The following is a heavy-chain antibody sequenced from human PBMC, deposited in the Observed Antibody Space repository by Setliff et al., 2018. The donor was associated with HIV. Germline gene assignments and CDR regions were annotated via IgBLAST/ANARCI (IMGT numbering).Heavy chain of an antibody. CDR3: AREGASGTSYGMDV. CDR1: GGSFSGYY. Sequence: SETLSLTCTVYGGSFSGYYWSWIRQPPGMGLEWIGEINQSENTNYNPSLKSRVTISADPSKNQFSLKLNSVTAADTAVYYCAREGASGTSYGMDVWGQGTTVTVSS. V-gene: IGHV4-34*01. J-gene: IGHJ6*02. D-gene: IGHD3-10*01. CDR2: INQSENT.